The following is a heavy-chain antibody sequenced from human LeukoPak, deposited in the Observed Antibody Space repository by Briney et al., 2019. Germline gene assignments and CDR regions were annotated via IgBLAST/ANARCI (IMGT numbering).Heavy chain of an antibody. V-gene: IGHV3-48*02. Sequence: GGSLRLSCAASGFTFSSYSMNWVRQAPGKGLEWVSYISSSSSTIYYADSVKGRFTISRDSAKNSLYLQMNSLRDEDTAVYYCAREAPSMIVVVKTFFDYWGQGTLVTVSS. CDR2: ISSSSSTI. J-gene: IGHJ4*02. CDR1: GFTFSSYS. D-gene: IGHD3-22*01. CDR3: AREAPSMIVVVKTFFDY.